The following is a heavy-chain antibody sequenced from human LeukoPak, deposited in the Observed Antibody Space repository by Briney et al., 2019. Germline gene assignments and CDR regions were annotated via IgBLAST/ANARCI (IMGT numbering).Heavy chain of an antibody. J-gene: IGHJ4*03. CDR2: INHSGST. CDR1: GGSFSGYY. CDR3: ARGLYDSSGYYQYYFDY. V-gene: IGHV4-34*01. D-gene: IGHD3-22*01. Sequence: SETLSLTCAVYGGSFSGYYWSWIRQPPGKGLEWIGEINHSGSTNYNPSLKSRVTISVDTSKNQFSLKLSSVTAADTAVYYCARGLYDSSGYYQYYFDYWGQGTTVTVSS.